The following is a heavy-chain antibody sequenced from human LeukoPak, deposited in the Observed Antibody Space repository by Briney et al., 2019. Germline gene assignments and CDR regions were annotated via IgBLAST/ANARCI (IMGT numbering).Heavy chain of an antibody. D-gene: IGHD5-18*01. J-gene: IGHJ4*02. V-gene: IGHV3-30*18. CDR2: ISYDGSNK. CDR3: AKEGKPYSYALGPLDY. CDR1: GFTFSSYG. Sequence: SGGSLRLSCAASGFTFSSYGVHWVRQAPGKGLEWVAVISYDGSNKYYADSVKGRFTISRDNSKNTLYLQMNSLRAEDTAVYYCAKEGKPYSYALGPLDYWGQGTLVTVSS.